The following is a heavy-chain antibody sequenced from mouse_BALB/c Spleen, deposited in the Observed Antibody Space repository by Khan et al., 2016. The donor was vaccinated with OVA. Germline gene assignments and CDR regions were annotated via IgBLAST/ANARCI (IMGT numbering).Heavy chain of an antibody. CDR1: GFSLTDYG. V-gene: IGHV2-6-5*01. Sequence: VELVESGPGLVAPSQSLSITCTVSGFSLTDYGVSWIRQSPGKGLEWLGLIWGGGSTYYNSVLKSRLSISKDNSKSQVFLKMNSLQPDDTAMYYCAKLLWSHYCAMDYWGPGTSVTVSS. CDR2: IWGGGST. D-gene: IGHD1-1*02. J-gene: IGHJ4*01. CDR3: AKLLWSHYCAMDY.